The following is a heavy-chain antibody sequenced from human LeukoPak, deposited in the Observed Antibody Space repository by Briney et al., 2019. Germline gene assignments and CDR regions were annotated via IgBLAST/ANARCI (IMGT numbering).Heavy chain of an antibody. Sequence: SETLSLTCTVSGGSIRSGSHFWTWIRQPAGKALEWIVRVYTSGNTNYNPSLKSRVTISVDTSKNQFSLRLSSVTAADTAVYFCARGPPLKAAGGTDWFDSWGQGTLVTVSS. CDR3: ARGPPLKAAGGTDWFDS. CDR2: VYTSGNT. V-gene: IGHV4-61*02. D-gene: IGHD6-13*01. CDR1: GGSIRSGSHF. J-gene: IGHJ5*01.